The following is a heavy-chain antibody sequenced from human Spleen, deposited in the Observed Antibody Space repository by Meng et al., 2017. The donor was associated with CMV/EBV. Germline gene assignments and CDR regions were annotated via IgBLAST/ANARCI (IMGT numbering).Heavy chain of an antibody. D-gene: IGHD3-3*01. Sequence: GESLKISCAASGFRFSAYGIHCVRQAPGKGLEWVAFIRDDGSHKFYADSVKGRFTISRDNSKNTLYLQMNSLRLDDTGVYYCARDRTIFGVVILGEERYWGQGTPVTVSS. J-gene: IGHJ4*02. CDR2: IRDDGSHK. V-gene: IGHV3-30*02. CDR3: ARDRTIFGVVILGEERY. CDR1: GFRFSAYG.